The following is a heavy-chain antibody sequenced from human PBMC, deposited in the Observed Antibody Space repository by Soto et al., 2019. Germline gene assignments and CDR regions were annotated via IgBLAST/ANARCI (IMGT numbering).Heavy chain of an antibody. J-gene: IGHJ6*03. CDR1: GYTFTSYD. CDR2: MNPNSGNT. CDR3: ARADFWSGYLYYYYYMDV. V-gene: IGHV1-8*01. D-gene: IGHD3-3*01. Sequence: QVQLVQSGAEVKKPGASVKVSCKASGYTFTSYDINWVRQATGQGLEWMGWMNPNSGNTGYAQKFQGRVSMTRNTSISTVYMELSSLRSEDTAVYYCARADFWSGYLYYYYYMDVWGKGTTVTVSS.